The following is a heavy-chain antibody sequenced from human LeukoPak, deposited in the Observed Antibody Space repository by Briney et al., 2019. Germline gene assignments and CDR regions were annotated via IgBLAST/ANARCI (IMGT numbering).Heavy chain of an antibody. D-gene: IGHD1-14*01. J-gene: IGHJ6*02. CDR1: GGSISSYY. CDR3: ARANPSYRYYGMDV. CDR2: IYYSGST. Sequence: PSETLSLTCTVSGGSISSYYWSWIRQPPGKGLEWIGYIYYSGSTNYNPSLKSRVTISVDTSKNQFSLKLSSVTAADTAVYYCARANPSYRYYGMDVWGQGTTVTVSS. V-gene: IGHV4-59*01.